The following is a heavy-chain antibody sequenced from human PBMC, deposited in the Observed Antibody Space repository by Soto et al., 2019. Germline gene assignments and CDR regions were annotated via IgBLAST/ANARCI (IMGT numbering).Heavy chain of an antibody. CDR2: TYYRSKWYN. CDR1: GDSVSSYTST. D-gene: IGHD1-26*01. J-gene: IGHJ5*01. Sequence: QVQLQQSGPGLVKPSQTLSLTCAISGDSVSSYTSTWNWIRQSPSRGLEWLGRTYYRSKWYNDYKLSLKSRKPLNPDPSNNQLSLHMNSVPPDDTAVYYCVRLIGSSWLDSCGQRTLVTVSS. V-gene: IGHV6-1*01. CDR3: VRLIGSSWLDS.